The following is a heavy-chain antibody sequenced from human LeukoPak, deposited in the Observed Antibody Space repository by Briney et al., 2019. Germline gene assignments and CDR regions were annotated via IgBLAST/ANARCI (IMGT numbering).Heavy chain of an antibody. Sequence: SQTLSLTCAISGNSVSSNSAAWNWIRQSPSRGLEWLGRTYYRSKWYNDYAVSVKSRITINPDTSKNQFSLQLNSVTPEDTAVYYCARTPSDYESSGYYRRPTYYFDYWGQGTLVTVSS. CDR1: GNSVSSNSAA. CDR2: TYYRSKWYN. D-gene: IGHD3-22*01. J-gene: IGHJ4*02. V-gene: IGHV6-1*01. CDR3: ARTPSDYESSGYYRRPTYYFDY.